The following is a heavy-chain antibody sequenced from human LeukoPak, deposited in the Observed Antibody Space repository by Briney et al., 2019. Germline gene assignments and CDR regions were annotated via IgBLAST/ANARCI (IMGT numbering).Heavy chain of an antibody. CDR1: GYTFTSYH. CDR2: IKSTGETT. V-gene: IGHV1-46*01. D-gene: IGHD2-2*01. Sequence: ASVKVSCKTSGYTFTSYHMHWVRQAPGQGLEWVAIIKSTGETTVYAQKFQGRVTVTRDTSTSTVYMDLSSLSSEDTAVYYCVREDAHTYYFDFWGPGTLVTVSS. CDR3: VREDAHTYYFDF. J-gene: IGHJ4*02.